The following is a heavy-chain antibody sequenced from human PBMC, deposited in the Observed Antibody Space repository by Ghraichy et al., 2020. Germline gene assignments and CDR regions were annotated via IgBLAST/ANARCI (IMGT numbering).Heavy chain of an antibody. CDR1: GGSFSGYY. V-gene: IGHV4-34*01. J-gene: IGHJ6*02. Sequence: SETLSLTCAVYGGSFSGYYWSWIRQPPGKGLEWIGKINHSGSTNYNPSLKSRVNISVDTSKNQFSLKLSSVTAADTAVYYCARGYSILPYYYYYYGMDVWGQGTTVTVSS. CDR3: ARGYSILPYYYYYYGMDV. CDR2: INHSGST. D-gene: IGHD4-11*01.